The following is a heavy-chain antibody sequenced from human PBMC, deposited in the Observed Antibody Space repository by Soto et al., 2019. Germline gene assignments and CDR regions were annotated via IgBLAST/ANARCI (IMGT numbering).Heavy chain of an antibody. CDR3: ARDRIVVVPAAAYYYMDV. Sequence: QXGGSLRLSCAASGFTFSSYAMGWVRQAPGKGPEWVSNISSGSTTTYYADSVKGRFTISRDNAKNSLYLQMNSLRAEDTAVYYCARDRIVVVPAAAYYYMDVWGKGTTVTVSS. J-gene: IGHJ6*03. CDR1: GFTFSSYA. D-gene: IGHD2-2*01. V-gene: IGHV3-48*01. CDR2: ISSGSTTT.